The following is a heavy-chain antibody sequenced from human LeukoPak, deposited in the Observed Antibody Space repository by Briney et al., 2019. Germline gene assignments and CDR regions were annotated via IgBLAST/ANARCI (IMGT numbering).Heavy chain of an antibody. Sequence: GGSLRLSCAGSGFTFSNYWMSWVRQAPVKGPEWVANIKQDGREKHYVDSVKGRFTISRDNAKSSLYLQMNSLRAEDTAVYYCTRDEAAATDWGQGTLVTVSS. J-gene: IGHJ4*02. CDR1: GFTFSNYW. CDR3: TRDEAAATD. V-gene: IGHV3-7*01. D-gene: IGHD6-13*01. CDR2: IKQDGREK.